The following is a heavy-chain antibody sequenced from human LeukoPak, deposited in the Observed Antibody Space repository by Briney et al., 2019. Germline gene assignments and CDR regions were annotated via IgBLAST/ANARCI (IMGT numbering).Heavy chain of an antibody. CDR3: AKETGSAVGSTDFDY. Sequence: GGSLRLSCAASGFTFSSYAMHWVRQAPGKGLEWVAVISYDGSNKYYADSVKGRFTISRDNSKNTLYLQMNSLRAEDTAVYYCAKETGSAVGSTDFDYWGQGTLVTVSS. CDR2: ISYDGSNK. D-gene: IGHD4-17*01. V-gene: IGHV3-30-3*01. CDR1: GFTFSSYA. J-gene: IGHJ4*02.